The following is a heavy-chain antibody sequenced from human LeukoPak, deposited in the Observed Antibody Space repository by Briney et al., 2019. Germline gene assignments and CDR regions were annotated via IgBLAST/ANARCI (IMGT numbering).Heavy chain of an antibody. Sequence: PGGSLRLSCAASGFTVSSNYMSWVRQAPGKGLEWVSILYASGSAYYADSVKGRFTISRDNSKNTLYLQMNSLRAEDTAVYYCAGYTAMVPSGNYWGQGTLVTVSS. CDR3: AGYTAMVPSGNY. CDR1: GFTVSSNY. J-gene: IGHJ4*02. CDR2: LYASGSA. D-gene: IGHD5-18*01. V-gene: IGHV3-53*01.